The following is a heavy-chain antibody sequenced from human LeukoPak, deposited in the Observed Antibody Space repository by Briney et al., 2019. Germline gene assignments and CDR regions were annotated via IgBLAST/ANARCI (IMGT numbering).Heavy chain of an antibody. D-gene: IGHD5-18*01. CDR2: IYHSGST. V-gene: IGHV4-30-2*01. CDR1: GVSISSGGYS. J-gene: IGHJ3*02. Sequence: PSETLSLTCAVSGVSISSGGYSWSWIRQPPGKGLEWIGYIYHSGSTYYNPSLKSRVTISVDRSKNQFSLKLSSVTAADTAVYYCAREGVDTAMVRAFDIWGQGTMVTVSS. CDR3: AREGVDTAMVRAFDI.